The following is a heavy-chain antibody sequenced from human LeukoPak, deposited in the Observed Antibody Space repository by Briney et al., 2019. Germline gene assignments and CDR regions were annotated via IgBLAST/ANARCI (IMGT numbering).Heavy chain of an antibody. D-gene: IGHD3-10*01. CDR2: ICSRGSYI. CDR1: GFTFSSYE. V-gene: IGHV3-48*03. J-gene: IGHJ4*02. Sequence: PGGSLRLSCVVSGFTFSSYEMNWVRQAPGMGLEWVSYICSRGSYIYYAESVKGRFTISRDNAKNSLYLQMNSLRAEDTAVYYCARDLYYFGSGSYVPGLPDYWGQGTLVTASS. CDR3: ARDLYYFGSGSYVPGLPDY.